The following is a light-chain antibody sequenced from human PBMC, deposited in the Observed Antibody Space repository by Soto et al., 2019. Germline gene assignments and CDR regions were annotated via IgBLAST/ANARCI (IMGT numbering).Light chain of an antibody. Sequence: QAVVTQPPAVSGAPGQRVSISCSGNTSNIGANFDVNWYQQFPGAAPKLLISVNTNRPSGVPDRFSASKSGTSASLAITGRQAEDEADYYCQSYDKSLSASVFGGGTQLTVL. CDR3: QSYDKSLSASV. CDR2: VNT. V-gene: IGLV1-40*01. J-gene: IGLJ7*01. CDR1: TSNIGANFD.